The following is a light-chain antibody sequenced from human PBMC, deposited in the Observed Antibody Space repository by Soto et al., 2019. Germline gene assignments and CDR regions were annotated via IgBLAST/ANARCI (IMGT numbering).Light chain of an antibody. CDR1: QNINSW. CDR3: LQASKFPLT. Sequence: DVQMTQSPSYVSASVGDRVTVTCRASQNINSWLAWYQQKPGKTPQLLIYTSSKLQSGVSSRFSGSGSGTDFTLTISSLQPEDSATYYCLQASKFPLTFGGGTKVDI. J-gene: IGKJ4*01. CDR2: TSS. V-gene: IGKV1D-12*01.